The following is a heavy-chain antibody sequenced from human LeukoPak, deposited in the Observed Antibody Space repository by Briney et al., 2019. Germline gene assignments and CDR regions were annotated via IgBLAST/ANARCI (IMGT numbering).Heavy chain of an antibody. CDR1: GFTFSSYA. CDR2: ISGSGGSP. CDR3: AKGSGVVTASPFDY. Sequence: GGSLRLSCGASGFTFSSYAMSWVRQAPGKGLEWVSTISGSGGSPFYADSVRDRFTISRDNSKNTVYLQMNSLGDEDTAVYYCAKGSGVVTASPFDYWGQGTLVAVSS. V-gene: IGHV3-23*01. D-gene: IGHD2-21*02. J-gene: IGHJ4*02.